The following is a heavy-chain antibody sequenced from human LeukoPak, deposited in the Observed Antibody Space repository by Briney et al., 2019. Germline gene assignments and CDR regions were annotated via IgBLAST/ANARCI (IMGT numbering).Heavy chain of an antibody. Sequence: VSVKVSCKVSGYTLTELSMHWVRQAPGKGLEWMGGFDPEDGETIYAQKFQGRVTMTEDTSTDTAYMELSSLRSEDTAVYYCANWAPRTPNCSSTSCYPRSGFGGYYYGMDVWGQGTTVTVSS. CDR1: GYTLTELS. J-gene: IGHJ6*02. CDR2: FDPEDGET. CDR3: ANWAPRTPNCSSTSCYPRSGFGGYYYGMDV. V-gene: IGHV1-24*01. D-gene: IGHD2-2*01.